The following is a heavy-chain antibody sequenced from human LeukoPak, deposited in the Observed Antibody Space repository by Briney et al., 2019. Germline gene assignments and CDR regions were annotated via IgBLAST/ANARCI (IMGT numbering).Heavy chain of an antibody. J-gene: IGHJ3*02. D-gene: IGHD3-10*01. CDR1: GYTFTSYD. CDR2: MKPNSGNT. Sequence: GASVKVSCKASGYTFTSYDIKWVRQATGQGLEWMGWMKPNSGNTGYAQKFQGRVTMTRNTSISTAYMELSSLRSEDTAVYYCARRDDPWFGELLGAFDIWGQGTMDTVSS. CDR3: ARRDDPWFGELLGAFDI. V-gene: IGHV1-8*01.